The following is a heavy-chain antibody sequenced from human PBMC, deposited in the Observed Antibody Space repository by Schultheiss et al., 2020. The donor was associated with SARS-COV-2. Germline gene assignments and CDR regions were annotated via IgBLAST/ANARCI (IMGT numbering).Heavy chain of an antibody. V-gene: IGHV3-21*04. CDR2: ISSSSSYI. CDR3: AVHPGIAVAGPHFDY. D-gene: IGHD6-19*01. CDR1: GFTVSSNY. J-gene: IGHJ4*02. Sequence: GGSLRLSCAASGFTVSSNYMSWVRQAPGKGLEWVSSISSSSSYIYYADSVKGRFTISRDNAKNSLYLQMNSLRAEDTAVYYCAVHPGIAVAGPHFDYWGQGTLVTVSS.